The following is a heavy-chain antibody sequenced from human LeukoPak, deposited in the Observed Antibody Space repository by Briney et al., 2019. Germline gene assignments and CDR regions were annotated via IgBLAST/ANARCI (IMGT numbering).Heavy chain of an antibody. CDR2: ISYDGSNK. J-gene: IGHJ4*02. D-gene: IGHD6-19*01. CDR1: GFTFSSYG. CDR3: AKDLRGIAVAED. V-gene: IGHV3-30*18. Sequence: GGSLTLSCAASGFTFSSYGMHWVRQAPGKGLEWVAVISYDGSNKYYADSVKGRFTISRDNSKNTLYLQMNSLRAEDTAVYYCAKDLRGIAVAEDWGQGTLVTVSS.